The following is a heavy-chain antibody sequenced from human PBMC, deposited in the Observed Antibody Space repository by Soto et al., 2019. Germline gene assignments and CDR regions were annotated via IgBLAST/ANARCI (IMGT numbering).Heavy chain of an antibody. CDR1: GYTFTSYG. D-gene: IGHD6-13*01. J-gene: IGHJ5*02. Sequence: ASLKVSCKASGYTFTSYGIHWVRQAPAQRLERMGWINAANGDTKYSPKFQGRVTITRDTSASTAYMELSSLRSEDTAVYYCVRRHVSATGIDWFDPWGQGTLATVSS. CDR2: INAANGDT. CDR3: VRRHVSATGIDWFDP. V-gene: IGHV1-3*01.